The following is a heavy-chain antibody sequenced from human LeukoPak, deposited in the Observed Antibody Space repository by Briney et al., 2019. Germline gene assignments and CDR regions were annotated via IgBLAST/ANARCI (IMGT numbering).Heavy chain of an antibody. CDR2: IYYSGST. J-gene: IGHJ5*02. Sequence: SETLSLTCTVSGGSISSYYWSWIRQPPGKGLEWIGYIYYSGSTNYNPSLKSRVTISVDTSKNQFSLKLSSVTAADTAVYYCARRQGEYDFWSGYYANNWFDPWGQGTLVTVSS. CDR1: GGSISSYY. CDR3: ARRQGEYDFWSGYYANNWFDP. V-gene: IGHV4-59*08. D-gene: IGHD3-3*01.